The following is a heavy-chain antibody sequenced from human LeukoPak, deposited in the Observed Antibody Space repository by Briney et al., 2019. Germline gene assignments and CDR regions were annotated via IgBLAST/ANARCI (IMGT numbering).Heavy chain of an antibody. J-gene: IGHJ6*03. CDR3: ARGDYGDYMDV. CDR2: IKQDGSEK. D-gene: IGHD4-17*01. Sequence: GGSLRLSXAASGFTFSSYWMSWVRQAPGKGLEWVANIKQDGSEKYYVDSVKGRFTISRDNAKNSLYLQMNSLRAEDTAVYYCARGDYGDYMDVWGKGTTVTVSS. CDR1: GFTFSSYW. V-gene: IGHV3-7*01.